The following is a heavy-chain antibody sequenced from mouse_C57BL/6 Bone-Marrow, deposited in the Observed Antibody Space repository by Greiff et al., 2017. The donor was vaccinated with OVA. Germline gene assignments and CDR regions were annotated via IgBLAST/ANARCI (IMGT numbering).Heavy chain of an antibody. CDR1: GFSFNTYA. CDR2: IRSKSNNYET. J-gene: IGHJ1*03. CDR3: VRHDVCCYFDF. D-gene: IGHD2-3*01. Sequence: EVNLVESGGGLVQPKGSLKLSCAASGFSFNTYAMHWVRQAPGKGLEWVARIRSKSNNYETYYADSVKDRFTISRDDSENMLDLQMNKLKTEDTARYYAVRHDVCCYFDFWGTGTTVTVSS. V-gene: IGHV10-1*01.